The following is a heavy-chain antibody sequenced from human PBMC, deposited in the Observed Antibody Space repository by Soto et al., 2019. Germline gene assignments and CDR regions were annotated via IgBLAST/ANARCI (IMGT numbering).Heavy chain of an antibody. Sequence: SETLSLTCTVSGGSISSSSYYWGWIRQPPGKGLEWIGSIYYSGSTYYNPSLKSRVTISVDTSKNQFSLKLSSVTAADTAVYCCARHRYDYILNYDGTGWFDPSGQGTLVTVSS. CDR2: IYYSGST. CDR1: GGSISSSSYY. J-gene: IGHJ5*02. V-gene: IGHV4-39*01. D-gene: IGHD1-7*01. CDR3: ARHRYDYILNYDGTGWFDP.